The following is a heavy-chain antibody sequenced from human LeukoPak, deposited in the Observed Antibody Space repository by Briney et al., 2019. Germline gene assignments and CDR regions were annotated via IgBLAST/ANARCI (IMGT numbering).Heavy chain of an antibody. Sequence: SGTLSLTCAVYGGSFSGYYWSWIRQPPGKGLEWIGEINHSGSTNYNPSLKSRVTISVDTSKNQFSLKLSSVTAADTAVYYCARGGYYGSGSYPNWGQGTLVTVSS. J-gene: IGHJ4*02. CDR1: GGSFSGYY. CDR2: INHSGST. D-gene: IGHD3-10*01. V-gene: IGHV4-34*01. CDR3: ARGGYYGSGSYPN.